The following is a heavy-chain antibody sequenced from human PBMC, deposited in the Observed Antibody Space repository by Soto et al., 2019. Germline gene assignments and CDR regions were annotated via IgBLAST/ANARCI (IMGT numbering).Heavy chain of an antibody. Sequence: GASVKVSCKASGGTFSSYAISWVRQAPGQGLEWMGGIIPIFGTANYAQKFQGRVTITADESTSTAYMELSSLRSEDTAVYYCASSPAPGYSSGPGPTFDYWGQGTLVTVSS. V-gene: IGHV1-69*13. J-gene: IGHJ4*02. CDR1: GGTFSSYA. CDR2: IIPIFGTA. CDR3: ASSPAPGYSSGPGPTFDY. D-gene: IGHD6-19*01.